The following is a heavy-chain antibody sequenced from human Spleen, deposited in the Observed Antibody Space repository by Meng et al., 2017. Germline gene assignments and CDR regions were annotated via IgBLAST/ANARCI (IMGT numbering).Heavy chain of an antibody. CDR1: GGSISSSNW. V-gene: IGHV4-4*02. CDR2: IYHSGDT. D-gene: IGHD3-22*01. Sequence: SQTLSLTCGVSGGSISSSNWWTWVRQPPGTGLEWIGAIYHSGDTNYNPSLKSRVTISVDTSKNQFSLKLSSVTAADTAVYYCAREYYYDSSGYINRRPSSKQNYYYYGMDVWGQGTTVTVSS. J-gene: IGHJ6*02. CDR3: AREYYYDSSGYINRRPSSKQNYYYYGMDV.